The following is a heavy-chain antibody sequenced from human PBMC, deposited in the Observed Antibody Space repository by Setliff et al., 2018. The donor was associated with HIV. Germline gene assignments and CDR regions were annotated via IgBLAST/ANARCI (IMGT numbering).Heavy chain of an antibody. Sequence: SETLSLTCNVSGVSMSSHYWSWIRQAPGQPPNKGLEWIGNIYYSGTTNYNPSLESRVTISIDTSKSQFSLKLTSVTTADTAMYYCAGRGGYNDLYFDYWGQGALVTVSS. V-gene: IGHV4-59*11. CDR1: GVSMSSHY. CDR2: IYYSGTT. J-gene: IGHJ4*02. CDR3: AGRGGYNDLYFDY. D-gene: IGHD5-12*01.